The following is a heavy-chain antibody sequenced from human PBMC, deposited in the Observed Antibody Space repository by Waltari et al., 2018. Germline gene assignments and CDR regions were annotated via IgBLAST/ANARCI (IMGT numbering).Heavy chain of an antibody. CDR2: IAHKPATYVT. D-gene: IGHD5-12*01. J-gene: IGHJ4*02. Sequence: EVQLVESGGGLVQPGGSLRLSCAASGIIFSDHYMDWVRQAPGKGLEWVSRIAHKPATYVTRYAASVQGRFTISRDDSKNSLYLQMNSLETEDTALYYCARVGYSSGSEDYWGQGTLVTVSS. CDR1: GIIFSDHY. V-gene: IGHV3-72*01. CDR3: ARVGYSSGSEDY.